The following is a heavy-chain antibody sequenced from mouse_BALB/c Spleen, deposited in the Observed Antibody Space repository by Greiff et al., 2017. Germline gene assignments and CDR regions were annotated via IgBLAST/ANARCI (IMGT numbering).Heavy chain of an antibody. V-gene: IGHV1-7*01. CDR3: ASVGYYYGSRGWDY. J-gene: IGHJ2*01. D-gene: IGHD1-1*01. Sequence: VQLQQPGAELVKPGASVKLSCKASGYTFTSYWMHWVKQRPGQGLEWIGYINPSTGYTEYNQKFKDKATLTADKSSSTAYMQLSSLTSEDSAVYYCASVGYYYGSRGWDYWGQGTTLTVSS. CDR1: GYTFTSYW. CDR2: INPSTGYT.